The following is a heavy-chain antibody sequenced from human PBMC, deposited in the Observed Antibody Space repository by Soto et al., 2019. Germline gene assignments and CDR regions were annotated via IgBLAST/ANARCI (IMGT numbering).Heavy chain of an antibody. CDR1: GFTFSSYA. Sequence: GGSLRLSCVASGFTFSSYAMSWVRQVPGKGLEWVSTISDAAGSAYYVDSVKGRFTISRDNSKKTLYLQMISLRAEDSAVYYCARPYGGKIGDAPDLWGPGTMVTVSS. J-gene: IGHJ3*01. V-gene: IGHV3-23*01. CDR2: ISDAAGSA. CDR3: ARPYGGKIGDAPDL. D-gene: IGHD4-17*01.